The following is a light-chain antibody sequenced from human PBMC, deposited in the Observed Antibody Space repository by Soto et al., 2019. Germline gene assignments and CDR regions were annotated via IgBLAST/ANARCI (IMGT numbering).Light chain of an antibody. CDR2: DAS. J-gene: IGKJ1*01. V-gene: IGKV3-11*01. CDR3: QERTGWLPWT. Sequence: NLSLWSGGKGSLPCRASQSVSLSLAWYQQKPGQAPRLLIYDASKRASGFPARFSGSGSGTDFTLTISCLEPEDFAVYYCQERTGWLPWTFAQVTKVDI. CDR1: QSVSLS.